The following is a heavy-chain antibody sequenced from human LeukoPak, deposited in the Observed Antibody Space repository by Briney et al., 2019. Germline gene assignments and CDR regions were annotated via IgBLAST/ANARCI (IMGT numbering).Heavy chain of an antibody. Sequence: GGSLRLSCAPSGFTFDDYAMHWVRQAPGKGLEWVSGISWNSGSIGYADSVKGRFTISRDNAKNSLYLQMNSLRAEDTALYYCAKDPYCSGGSCYSGWFDPWGQGTLVTVSS. J-gene: IGHJ5*02. CDR1: GFTFDDYA. CDR3: AKDPYCSGGSCYSGWFDP. CDR2: ISWNSGSI. V-gene: IGHV3-9*01. D-gene: IGHD2-15*01.